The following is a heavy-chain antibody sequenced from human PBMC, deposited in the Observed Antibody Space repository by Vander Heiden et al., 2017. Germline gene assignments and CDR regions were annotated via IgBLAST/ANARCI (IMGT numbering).Heavy chain of an antibody. J-gene: IGHJ3*02. CDR2: ISWNSGSI. D-gene: IGHD5-12*01. Sequence: EVQLVESGGGLVQPGRSLRLSCAASGFTLDDYAMHWVRQAPGKGLEWVSGISWNSGSIGYADSVKGRFTISRDNAKNSLYLQMNSLRAEDTALYYCAKDIGRRDGYNSHAFDIWGQGTMVTVSS. CDR1: GFTLDDYA. CDR3: AKDIGRRDGYNSHAFDI. V-gene: IGHV3-9*01.